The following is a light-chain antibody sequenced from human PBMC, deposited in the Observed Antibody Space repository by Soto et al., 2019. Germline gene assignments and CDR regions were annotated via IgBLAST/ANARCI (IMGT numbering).Light chain of an antibody. Sequence: QSALTQPRSVSGSPGQSVTISCTGTSSDVGSYNFVSWHQQHPGKAPKLMIYDVAKRPSGVHDRFSGSKSGNTASLTISGLQAEDEADYYCCTFAGRYSYVFGSGTKVTVL. CDR1: SSDVGSYNF. CDR3: CTFAGRYSYV. CDR2: DVA. J-gene: IGLJ1*01. V-gene: IGLV2-11*01.